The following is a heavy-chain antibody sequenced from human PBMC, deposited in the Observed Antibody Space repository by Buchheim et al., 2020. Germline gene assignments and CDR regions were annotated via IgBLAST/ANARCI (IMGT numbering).Heavy chain of an antibody. J-gene: IGHJ4*02. D-gene: IGHD2-2*02. V-gene: IGHV1-69*06. Sequence: QVQLVQSGAEVKKPGSSVKVSCKASGGTFSSYAISWVRQAPGQGLEWMGGIIPIYGTANYAQKLQGRVTITAGKSKRTAYMELSSLRSEDTAVYYCARGPKRSYCSSTSCYTGDYWGQGTL. CDR3: ARGPKRSYCSSTSCYTGDY. CDR1: GGTFSSYA. CDR2: IIPIYGTA.